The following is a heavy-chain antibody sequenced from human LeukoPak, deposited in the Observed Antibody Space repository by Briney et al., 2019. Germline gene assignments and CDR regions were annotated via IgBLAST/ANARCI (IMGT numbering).Heavy chain of an antibody. Sequence: GGSLRLSCAASGFTVSSNYMSWVRQAPGKGLEWVSVIYSGGSTYYADSVKGRFTISRDNSKNTLYLQMNSLRAEDTAVYYCARGDCSSTSCYESGSFDYWGQGTLVTVSS. V-gene: IGHV3-66*01. D-gene: IGHD2-2*01. CDR2: IYSGGST. CDR3: ARGDCSSTSCYESGSFDY. CDR1: GFTVSSNY. J-gene: IGHJ4*02.